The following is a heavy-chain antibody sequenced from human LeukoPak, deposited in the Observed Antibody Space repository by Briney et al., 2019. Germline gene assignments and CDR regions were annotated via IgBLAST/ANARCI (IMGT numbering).Heavy chain of an antibody. J-gene: IGHJ5*02. CDR2: IYDSGST. CDR1: GGSISSYY. CDR3: ARGGGGYCSSTSCYVDWFDP. D-gene: IGHD2-2*01. V-gene: IGHV4-59*01. Sequence: SETLSLTCTVSGGSISSYYWSWIRQPPGKGLEWIGYIYDSGSTNYNPSLKSRVTISVDTSKNQFSLKLSSVTAADTAVYYCARGGGGYCSSTSCYVDWFDPWGQGTLVTVSS.